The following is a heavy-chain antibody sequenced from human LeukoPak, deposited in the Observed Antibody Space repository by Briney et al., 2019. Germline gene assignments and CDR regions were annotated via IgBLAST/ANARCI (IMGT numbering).Heavy chain of an antibody. CDR3: ARGLLWFGELQNPGPPLDP. V-gene: IGHV1-2*04. D-gene: IGHD3-10*01. CDR2: INPNSGGT. Sequence: GASVKVSCKASGYTFTGYYLHWVRQAPGQGLEWMGWINPNSGGTNYAQKFQGWVTMTRDTSISTAYMELSRLRSDDTAVYYCARGLLWFGELQNPGPPLDPWGQGTLVTVSS. J-gene: IGHJ5*02. CDR1: GYTFTGYY.